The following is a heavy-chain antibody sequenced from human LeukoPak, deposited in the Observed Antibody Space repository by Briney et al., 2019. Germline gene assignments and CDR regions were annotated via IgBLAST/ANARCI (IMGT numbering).Heavy chain of an antibody. CDR1: GFTFSSYA. CDR3: ARLSDTEGSSTCYRASDI. V-gene: IGHV3-7*01. D-gene: IGHD2-2*01. J-gene: IGHJ3*02. CDR2: IKQNGRDE. Sequence: GGSLRLSCAASGFTFSSYAMSWVRQAPGKGLEWVANIKQNGRDEYYVESVKGRFTISRDNAKNSLYLQMNSLRAEDTAVYYCARLSDTEGSSTCYRASDIWGQGTMVTVSS.